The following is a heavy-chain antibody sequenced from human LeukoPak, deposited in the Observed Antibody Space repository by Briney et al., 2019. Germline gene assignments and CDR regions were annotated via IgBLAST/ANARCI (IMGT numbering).Heavy chain of an antibody. CDR2: ISAYNGNT. J-gene: IGHJ4*02. CDR3: ARAPYCSSTSRYMGGEFDY. CDR1: GYTFTSYG. D-gene: IGHD2-2*02. V-gene: IGHV1-18*01. Sequence: ASVKVSCKASGYTFTSYGISWVRQAPGQGLEWMGWISAYNGNTNYAQKLQGRVTMTTDTSTSTAYMELRSLRSDDTAVYYCARAPYCSSTSRYMGGEFDYWGQGALVTVSS.